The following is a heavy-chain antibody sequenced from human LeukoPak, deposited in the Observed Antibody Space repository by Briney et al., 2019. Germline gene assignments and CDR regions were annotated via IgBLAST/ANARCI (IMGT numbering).Heavy chain of an antibody. J-gene: IGHJ6*02. CDR3: ARDRPSHSYYDFWSGLPGYCYGMDV. D-gene: IGHD3-3*01. CDR1: GFTFSSYA. V-gene: IGHV3-30-3*01. Sequence: GGSLRLSCAASGFTFSSYAMHWVRQAPGKGLEWVAVISYDGSNKYYADSVKGRFTISRDNSKNTLYLQMNSLRAEDTAVYYCARDRPSHSYYDFWSGLPGYCYGMDVWGQGTTVTVSS. CDR2: ISYDGSNK.